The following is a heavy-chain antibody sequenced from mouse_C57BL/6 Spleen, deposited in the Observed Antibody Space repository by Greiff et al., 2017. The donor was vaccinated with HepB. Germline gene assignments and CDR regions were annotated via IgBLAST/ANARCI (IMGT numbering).Heavy chain of an antibody. J-gene: IGHJ3*01. D-gene: IGHD2-5*01. CDR1: GFNIKDYY. V-gene: IGHV14-1*01. CDR2: IDPEDGDT. CDR3: TTGYSNLPFAY. Sequence: DVQLQESGAELVRPGASVKLSCTASGFNIKDYYMHWVKQRPEQGLEWIGRIDPEDGDTEYAPKFQGKATMTADTSSNTAYLQLSSLTSEDTAVYYCTTGYSNLPFAYWGQGTLVTVSA.